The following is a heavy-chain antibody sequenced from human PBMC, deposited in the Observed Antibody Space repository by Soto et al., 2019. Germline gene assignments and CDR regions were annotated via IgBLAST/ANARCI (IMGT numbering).Heavy chain of an antibody. D-gene: IGHD3-22*01. CDR1: GFTFSHHD. CDR3: AKGISSASSFDY. V-gene: IGHV3-23*01. J-gene: IGHJ4*02. CDR2: ISGSGGRT. Sequence: GGSLRLSCAASGFTFSHHDMSWVRQAPGRGLGWVSAISGSGGRTHYADSVKGRFTISRDNSKNMLSLQMNSLRAEDTAVYHCAKGISSASSFDYWGQGTLVTVSS.